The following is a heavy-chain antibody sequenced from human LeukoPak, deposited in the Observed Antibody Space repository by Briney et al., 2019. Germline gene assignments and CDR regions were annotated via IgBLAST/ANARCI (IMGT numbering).Heavy chain of an antibody. J-gene: IGHJ4*02. CDR3: ARVGPLSGYDFLDY. CDR2: ISYDGSNK. CDR1: GFTFSSYG. Sequence: GGSLRLSCAASGFTFSSYGMHWVRQAPGKGLEWVAVISYDGSNKYYADSVKGRFTISRDNAKNSLYLQMNSLRAEDTAVYYCARVGPLSGYDFLDYWGQGTLVTVSS. V-gene: IGHV3-30*03. D-gene: IGHD5-12*01.